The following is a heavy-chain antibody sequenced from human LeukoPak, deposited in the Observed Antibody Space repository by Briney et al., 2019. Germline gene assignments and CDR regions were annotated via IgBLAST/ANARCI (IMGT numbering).Heavy chain of an antibody. CDR3: ARDLLYDYVWGRYRQPPDY. D-gene: IGHD3-16*02. V-gene: IGHV4-34*04. J-gene: IGHJ4*02. CDR2: INHSGSA. CDR1: GESFRVYN. Sequence: SSETLSLTRAVYGESFRVYNWSRIPQPPGKGLEWSGEINHSGSANHNPSLQCRANISVHTSTTRSRLKLSCVTAADTAVHSFARDLLYDYVWGRYRQPPDYWGQGTLVTVSS.